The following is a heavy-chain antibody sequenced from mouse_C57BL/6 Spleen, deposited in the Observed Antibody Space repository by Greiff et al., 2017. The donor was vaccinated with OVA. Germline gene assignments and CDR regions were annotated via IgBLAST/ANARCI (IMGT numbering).Heavy chain of an antibody. Sequence: VQLQQPGTELVKPGASVKLSCKASGYTFTSYWMHWVKQRPGQGLEWIGNINPSNGGTNYNEKFKSKATLTVDKSSSTAYLQLSSLTSEDSAVYYCARGGLLLRLYYFDYWGQGTTLTVSS. CDR3: ARGGLLLRLYYFDY. CDR1: GYTFTSYW. D-gene: IGHD1-1*01. CDR2: INPSNGGT. J-gene: IGHJ2*01. V-gene: IGHV1-53*01.